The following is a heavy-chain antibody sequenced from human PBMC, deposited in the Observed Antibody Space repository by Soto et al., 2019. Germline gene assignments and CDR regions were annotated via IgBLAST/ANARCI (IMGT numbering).Heavy chain of an antibody. Sequence: PGGSLRLSCAASGFTFSSYAMSWVRQAPGKGLEWVSAISGSGGSTYYADSVKGRFTISRDNSKNTLYLQMNSLRAEDTAVYYCAKDVPPLPHRRKKTNWFDPWGQGTLVTVSS. J-gene: IGHJ5*02. CDR2: ISGSGGST. CDR1: GFTFSSYA. CDR3: AKDVPPLPHRRKKTNWFDP. V-gene: IGHV3-23*01. D-gene: IGHD3-10*02.